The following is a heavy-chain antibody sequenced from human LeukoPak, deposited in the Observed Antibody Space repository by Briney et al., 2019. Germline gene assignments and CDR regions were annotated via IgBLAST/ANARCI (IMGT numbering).Heavy chain of an antibody. CDR2: IYHSGST. J-gene: IGHJ6*02. CDR1: GGSISSGGYS. V-gene: IGHV4-30-2*01. Sequence: SQTLSLTCAVSGGSISSGGYSWSWIRQPPGKGLEWIGYIYHSGSTYYNPSLKSRVTISVDRSKNQFSLKLSSVTAADTAVYYCARDPQYYDFWSGYGYYGMDVWGQGTTVTVSS. CDR3: ARDPQYYDFWSGYGYYGMDV. D-gene: IGHD3-3*01.